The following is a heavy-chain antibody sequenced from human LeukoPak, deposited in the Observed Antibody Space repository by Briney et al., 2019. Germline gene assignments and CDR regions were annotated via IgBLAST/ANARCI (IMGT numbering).Heavy chain of an antibody. Sequence: ASVKVSCKASGYTFTSYDINWVRQATGQGLEWMGWMNPNSGNTGYAQKFQGRVTMTRNTSISTAYMELSSLRSEDTAVYYCARGGNDSSGYLKGFDYWGQGTLVTVSS. CDR2: MNPNSGNT. V-gene: IGHV1-8*01. CDR1: GYTFTSYD. J-gene: IGHJ4*02. CDR3: ARGGNDSSGYLKGFDY. D-gene: IGHD3-22*01.